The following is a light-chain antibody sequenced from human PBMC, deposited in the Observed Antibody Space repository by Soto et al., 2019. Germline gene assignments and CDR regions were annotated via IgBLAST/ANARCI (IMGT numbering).Light chain of an antibody. J-gene: IGKJ5*01. CDR2: GTF. V-gene: IGKV1-39*01. CDR1: FTVSGY. Sequence: DVQITQSPASLSASVGDRVSITCRTSFTVSGYLNWWQQRPGKAPTLLIYGTFKLHSGVPSRFIGSGSGADFTLTITNVQPEDIATYYCQQSYTTPVTFGPGTRL. CDR3: QQSYTTPVT.